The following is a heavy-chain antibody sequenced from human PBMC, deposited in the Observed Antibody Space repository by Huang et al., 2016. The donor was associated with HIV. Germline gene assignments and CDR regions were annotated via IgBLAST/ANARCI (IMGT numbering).Heavy chain of an antibody. Sequence: WVANFKQDESEKYYVDSVKGRFNISRDNARKVLFLEMDDLRVEDTAIYFCATKTAGMDIWGQGTTVTVSS. D-gene: IGHD1-7*01. CDR3: ATKTAGMDI. CDR2: FKQDESEK. V-gene: IGHV3-7*01. J-gene: IGHJ6*02.